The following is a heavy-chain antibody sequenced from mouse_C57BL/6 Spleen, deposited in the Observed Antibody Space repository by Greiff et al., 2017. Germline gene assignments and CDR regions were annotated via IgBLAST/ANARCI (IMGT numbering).Heavy chain of an antibody. V-gene: IGHV5-17*01. D-gene: IGHD1-1*02. J-gene: IGHJ2*01. CDR3: ARLMAHY. Sequence: EVKLVESGGGLVKPGGSLKLSCAASGFTFSDYGMHWVRQAPEKGLEWVAYISSGSSTIYYAATVKGRFTISRDNAKKTLFLQMTSLRSEDTAMYYCARLMAHYWGQGTTLTVSS. CDR2: ISSGSSTI. CDR1: GFTFSDYG.